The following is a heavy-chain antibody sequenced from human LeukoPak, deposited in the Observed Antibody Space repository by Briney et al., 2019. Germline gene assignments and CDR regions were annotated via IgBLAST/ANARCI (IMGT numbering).Heavy chain of an antibody. CDR2: ISYDGSNK. CDR1: GFTFSSYG. D-gene: IGHD6-19*01. J-gene: IGHJ4*02. V-gene: IGHV3-30*18. Sequence: SPTVTCAASGFTFSSYGMHWVRQAPGKGLEWVAVISYDGSNKDKADSVMARFTISRDNSKNTLYLQMNSLRAEDTAVYYCAKVGQWLVRSFDYWGQGTLVSVSS. CDR3: AKVGQWLVRSFDY.